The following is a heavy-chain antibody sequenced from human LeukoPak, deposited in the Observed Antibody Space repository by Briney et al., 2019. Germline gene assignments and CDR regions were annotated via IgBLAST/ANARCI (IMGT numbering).Heavy chain of an antibody. D-gene: IGHD5-18*01. CDR1: GFTFSSYS. CDR3: AKDRADTAMASDAFDI. J-gene: IGHJ3*02. CDR2: ISSSSSYI. Sequence: PGGSLRLSCAASGFTFSSYSMNWVRQAPGKGLEWVSSISSSSSYIYYADSVKGRFTISRDNSKNTLYLQMNSLRAEDTAVYYCAKDRADTAMASDAFDIWGQGTMVTVSS. V-gene: IGHV3-21*04.